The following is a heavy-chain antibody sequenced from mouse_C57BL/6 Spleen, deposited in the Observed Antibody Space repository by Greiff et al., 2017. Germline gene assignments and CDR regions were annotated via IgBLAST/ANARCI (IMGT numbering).Heavy chain of an antibody. Sequence: QVQLQQPGAELVKPGASVKLSCKASGYTFTSYWMQWVKQRPGQGLEWIGEIDPSDSYTNYNQKFKGKATLTVDTSSSTAYMQLSSLTSEDSAVYYCARLHYYGISNWFAYWGQGTLVTVSA. J-gene: IGHJ3*01. V-gene: IGHV1-50*01. D-gene: IGHD1-1*01. CDR3: ARLHYYGISNWFAY. CDR1: GYTFTSYW. CDR2: IDPSDSYT.